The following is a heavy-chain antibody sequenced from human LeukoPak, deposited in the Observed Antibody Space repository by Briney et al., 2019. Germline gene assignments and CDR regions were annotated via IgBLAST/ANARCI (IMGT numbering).Heavy chain of an antibody. D-gene: IGHD4-23*01. Sequence: SETLSLTCTVSGGSISSYYWSWIRQPPGKGLEWIGYIYYTGSTNYIPSLKSRVTISIDTSKNQFSLKLSSVTAADTAVYYFAGDGGGIYFDSWGQGNLVTVSS. CDR1: GGSISSYY. CDR2: IYYTGST. V-gene: IGHV4-59*01. J-gene: IGHJ4*02. CDR3: AGDGGGIYFDS.